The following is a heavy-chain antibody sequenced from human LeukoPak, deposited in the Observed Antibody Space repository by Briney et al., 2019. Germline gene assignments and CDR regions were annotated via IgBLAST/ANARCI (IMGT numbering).Heavy chain of an antibody. Sequence: GGSLRLSCAASGFTFSSYGMHWVRQAPGKGLEWVAVISYDGSNKYYADSVKGRFTISRDNSKNTLYLQMNSLRAEDTAVYYCASGYSSSWDSFDYWGQGTLVTVSS. D-gene: IGHD6-13*01. CDR2: ISYDGSNK. J-gene: IGHJ4*02. CDR1: GFTFSSYG. V-gene: IGHV3-33*05. CDR3: ASGYSSSWDSFDY.